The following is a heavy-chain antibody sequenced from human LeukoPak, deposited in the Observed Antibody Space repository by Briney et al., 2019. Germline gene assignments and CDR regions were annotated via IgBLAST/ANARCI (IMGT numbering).Heavy chain of an antibody. CDR3: ARNPYYWYSSSNWFDP. Sequence: ASVKVSCKASGYTFTSYGISWVRQAPGQGLEWMGCISAYNGNTNYAQKLQGRDTMTTDTSTSTAYMELRSLRSDDTAVYYCARNPYYWYSSSNWFDPWGQGTLVTVSS. V-gene: IGHV1-18*04. CDR2: ISAYNGNT. J-gene: IGHJ5*02. D-gene: IGHD6-13*01. CDR1: GYTFTSYG.